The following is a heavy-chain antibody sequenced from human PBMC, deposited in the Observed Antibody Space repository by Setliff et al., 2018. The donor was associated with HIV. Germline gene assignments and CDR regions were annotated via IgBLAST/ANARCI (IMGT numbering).Heavy chain of an antibody. D-gene: IGHD6-19*01. V-gene: IGHV1-46*01. CDR3: ARNPRIAVAGTDYYYYMDV. CDR2: INPSGGST. J-gene: IGHJ6*03. Sequence: GASVKVSCKASGYTFTSYYMHWVRQAPGQRVEWMGIINPSGGSTSYAQKFQGRVTMTSDTSTSTVYMELSSLRYEDTAVYYCARNPRIAVAGTDYYYYMDVWGKGTTVTVSS. CDR1: GYTFTSYY.